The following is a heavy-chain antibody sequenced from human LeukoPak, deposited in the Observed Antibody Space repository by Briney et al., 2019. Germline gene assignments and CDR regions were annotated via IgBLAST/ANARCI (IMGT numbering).Heavy chain of an antibody. CDR1: GFTVSSNY. CDR2: IYSGGST. Sequence: GGSLRLSCAASGFTVSSNYMSWVRQAPGKGLEWVSVIYSGGSTYYADSVKGRFTISRDNSKNTLYLKMNSLRAEDTAVYYCARDRVVRGVIKDYYYGMDVWGQGTTVTVSS. J-gene: IGHJ6*02. D-gene: IGHD3-10*01. V-gene: IGHV3-66*01. CDR3: ARDRVVRGVIKDYYYGMDV.